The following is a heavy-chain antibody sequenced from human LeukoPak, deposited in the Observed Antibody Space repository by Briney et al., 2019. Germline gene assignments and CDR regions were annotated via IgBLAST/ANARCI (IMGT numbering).Heavy chain of an antibody. CDR1: GFTFSSYG. CDR3: AKDGVEQWLACYFDY. D-gene: IGHD6-19*01. V-gene: IGHV3-30*18. J-gene: IGHJ4*02. Sequence: PGGSLRLSCAASGFTFSSYGMHWVRQAPGKGLEWVAVISYDGNNKYYADSVKGRLTISRDNSKNTLYVQMNSLRAEDTALYYCAKDGVEQWLACYFDYWGQGALVTVSS. CDR2: ISYDGNNK.